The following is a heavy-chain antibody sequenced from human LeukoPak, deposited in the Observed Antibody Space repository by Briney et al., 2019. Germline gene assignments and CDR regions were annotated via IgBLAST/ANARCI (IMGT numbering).Heavy chain of an antibody. CDR3: AREGQGMATIRSGADY. CDR2: INHSGST. V-gene: IGHV4-34*01. D-gene: IGHD5-24*01. J-gene: IGHJ4*02. Sequence: GSLRLSCAASGFTFSNYGMSWVRQAPGKGLEWIGEINHSGSTNYNPSLKSRVTISVDTSKNQFSLKLSSVTAADTAVYYCAREGQGMATIRSGADYWGQGTLVTVSS. CDR1: GFTFSNYG.